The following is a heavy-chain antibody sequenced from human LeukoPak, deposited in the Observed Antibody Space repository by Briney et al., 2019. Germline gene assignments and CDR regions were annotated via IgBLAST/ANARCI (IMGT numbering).Heavy chain of an antibody. Sequence: GGSLRLSCAASGFTFSSYWTHWVRQAPGKGLVWVSRINSDGSSTSYADSVKGRFTISRDNAKNTLYLQMNSLRSEDTAVYYCASDTTYYYGSGSSQFDYWGQGTLVTVSS. CDR3: ASDTTYYYGSGSSQFDY. CDR2: INSDGSST. J-gene: IGHJ4*02. CDR1: GFTFSSYW. V-gene: IGHV3-74*01. D-gene: IGHD3-10*01.